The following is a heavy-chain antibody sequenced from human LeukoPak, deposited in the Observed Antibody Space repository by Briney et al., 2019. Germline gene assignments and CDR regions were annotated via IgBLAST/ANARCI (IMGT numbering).Heavy chain of an antibody. CDR2: INHSGST. Sequence: SETLSLTCAVYGGSFSGYYWSWVRQPPGKGLEWIGEINHSGSTNYNPSLKSRVTISVDTSKNQFSLKLSSVTAADTAVYYCARVSEAYDSISSQTYYFDYWGQGTLVTVSS. CDR3: ARVSEAYDSISSQTYYFDY. J-gene: IGHJ4*02. CDR1: GGSFSGYY. D-gene: IGHD3-22*01. V-gene: IGHV4-34*01.